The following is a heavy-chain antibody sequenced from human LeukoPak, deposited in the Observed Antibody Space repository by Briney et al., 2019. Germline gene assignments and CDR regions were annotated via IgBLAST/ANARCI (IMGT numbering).Heavy chain of an antibody. V-gene: IGHV4-59*01. CDR1: GGSISSYY. J-gene: IGHJ4*02. CDR3: ARGGSSSSLNHFDY. CDR2: ILYSGST. Sequence: SETLSLTCNVSGGSISSYYWSWIRQPPGKGLEWIGYILYSGSTNYDPSLEGRVTMSVDTSKNQFSLKLTSVTAADTAVYYCARGGSSSSLNHFDYWGQGTLVTVSS. D-gene: IGHD6-13*01.